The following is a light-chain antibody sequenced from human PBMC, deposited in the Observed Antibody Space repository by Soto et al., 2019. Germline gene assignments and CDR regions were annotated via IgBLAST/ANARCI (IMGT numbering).Light chain of an antibody. J-gene: IGLJ1*01. Sequence: LTQPASVSGSPGQSITISCTGTSSDVGGYNYVSWYQQHPGKAPKLMMYEVSNRPSGVSNRFSGSKSGNTASLTISGRQAEDEADYYYSSYTSSSTYVFXTGTKVTVL. CDR1: SSDVGGYNY. CDR2: EVS. V-gene: IGLV2-14*01. CDR3: SSYTSSSTYV.